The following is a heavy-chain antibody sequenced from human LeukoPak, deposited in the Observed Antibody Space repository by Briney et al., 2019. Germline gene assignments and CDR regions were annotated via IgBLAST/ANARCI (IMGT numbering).Heavy chain of an antibody. CDR1: GYTFTGYY. J-gene: IGHJ5*02. CDR3: ARGHLVVVPAAPFDP. Sequence: ASVKVSCKASGYTFTGYYMHWVRQAPGQGLEWMGWINPNSGGTNYAQKFQGRVTMTRDTSISTAYMELSRLRSDDTAVYYCARGHLVVVPAAPFDPWGQGTLDTVSS. CDR2: INPNSGGT. D-gene: IGHD2-2*01. V-gene: IGHV1-2*02.